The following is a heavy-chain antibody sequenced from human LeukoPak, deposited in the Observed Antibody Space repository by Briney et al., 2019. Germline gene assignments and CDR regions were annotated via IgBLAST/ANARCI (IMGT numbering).Heavy chain of an antibody. J-gene: IGHJ4*02. CDR2: INAGNGDA. Sequence: ASVKVSCKTSGYTFTDYGMHWVRQAPGQRLEWMAWINAGNGDAKYSQKFQGRVTMTEDTSTDTAYMELSSLRSEDTAVYYCATDIAGERLDCSSTSCYVVDYWGQGTLVTVSS. D-gene: IGHD2-2*01. CDR1: GYTFTDYG. V-gene: IGHV1-3*01. CDR3: ATDIAGERLDCSSTSCYVVDY.